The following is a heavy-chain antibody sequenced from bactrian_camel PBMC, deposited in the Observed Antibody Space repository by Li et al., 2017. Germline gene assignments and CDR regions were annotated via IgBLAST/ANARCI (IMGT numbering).Heavy chain of an antibody. CDR1: GFTFSTWH. V-gene: IGHV3S40*01. Sequence: VQLVESGGGSVQAGGSLRLSCAASGFTFSTWHMSWVRLAPGKGLEWVSAVNIGGRGTDYSESVKGRFTISRDNAKNTLSLQMNSLKYEDAAVYYCAKPLSRPRHPFWVRAVTSDFANWGRGTQVTVS. CDR2: VNIGGRGT. D-gene: IGHD3*01. CDR3: AKPLSRPRHPFWVRAVTSDFAN. J-gene: IGHJ4*01.